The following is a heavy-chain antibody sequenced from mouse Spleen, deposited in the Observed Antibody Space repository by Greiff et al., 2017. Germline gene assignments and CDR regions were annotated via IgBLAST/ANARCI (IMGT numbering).Heavy chain of an antibody. J-gene: IGHJ2*01. CDR3: ARWLRDYFDY. Sequence: EVKVEESGPGLVKPSQSLSLTCSVTGYSITSGYYWNWIRQFPGNKLEWMGYISYDGSNNYNPSLKNRISITRDTSKNQFFLKLNSVTTEDTATYYCARWLRDYFDYWGQGTTLTVSS. CDR1: GYSITSGYY. V-gene: IGHV3-6*01. CDR2: ISYDGSN. D-gene: IGHD2-2*01.